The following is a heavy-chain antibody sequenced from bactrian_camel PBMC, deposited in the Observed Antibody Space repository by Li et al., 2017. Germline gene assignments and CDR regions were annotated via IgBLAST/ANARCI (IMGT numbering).Heavy chain of an antibody. CDR1: SVNFNC. D-gene: IGHD5*01. V-gene: IGHV3S53*01. Sequence: QVQLVESGGGSVQAGGSLRLSCTTSSVNFNCMGWFRQTPGKEREGVATIGRDGTTTYADSVKGRFTISRDDAKNTMYLQMNRLEPEDTAMYYCAPSPQTGPSSRGWCSAASFGYWGPGTQVTVS. J-gene: IGHJ6*01. CDR2: IGRDGTT. CDR3: APSPQTGPSSRGWCSAASFGY.